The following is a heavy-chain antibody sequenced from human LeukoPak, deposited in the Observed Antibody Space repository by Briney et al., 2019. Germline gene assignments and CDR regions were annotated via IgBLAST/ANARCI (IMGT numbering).Heavy chain of an antibody. V-gene: IGHV4-61*01. Sequence: SETLSLTCTVSGGSVSSGSYYWSWIRQPPGKGLEWIGYIYYSGSTNYNPSLKSRVTISVDTSKNQFSLKLSFVTAADTAVYYCARDRHYYDSSGYYPRMDVWGQGTTVTVSS. CDR3: ARDRHYYDSSGYYPRMDV. CDR2: IYYSGST. J-gene: IGHJ6*02. CDR1: GGSVSSGSYY. D-gene: IGHD3-22*01.